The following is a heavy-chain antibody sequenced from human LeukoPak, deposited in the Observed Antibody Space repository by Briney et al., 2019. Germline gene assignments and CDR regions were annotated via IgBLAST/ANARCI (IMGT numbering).Heavy chain of an antibody. J-gene: IGHJ3*02. Sequence: SETLSLTCTVSGGSISSYYWSWIRQPPGKGLEWIGYIYYSGSTNYNPSLMSRVTISVDTSKNQFSLKLSSVTAADTAVYYCAREVSPDAFDIWGQGTMVTVSS. CDR1: GGSISSYY. CDR3: AREVSPDAFDI. CDR2: IYYSGST. V-gene: IGHV4-59*01.